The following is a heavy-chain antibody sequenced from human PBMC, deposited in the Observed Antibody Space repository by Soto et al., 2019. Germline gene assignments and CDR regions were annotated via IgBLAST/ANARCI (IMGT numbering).Heavy chain of an antibody. CDR2: RYYRGST. Sequence: SETLSLTSTVSGGSISSDFWSWIRQPPGKGLEYIGYRYYRGSTSYNPSLKSRVTISVDASKNQFSLKLSPVTAADTAVYYCARDRLAADAAEVAFDFWGRGTMVTVSS. CDR3: ARDRLAADAAEVAFDF. CDR1: GGSISSDF. J-gene: IGHJ3*01. V-gene: IGHV4-59*01. D-gene: IGHD6-25*01.